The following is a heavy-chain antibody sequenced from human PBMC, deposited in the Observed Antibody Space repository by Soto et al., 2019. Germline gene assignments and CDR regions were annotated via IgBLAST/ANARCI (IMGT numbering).Heavy chain of an antibody. D-gene: IGHD3-22*01. J-gene: IGHJ5*02. V-gene: IGHV4-31*03. CDR1: GGSISSGGYY. Sequence: QVQLQESGPGLVKPSQTLSLTCTVSGGSISSGGYYWSWIRQHPGKGLEWIGYIYYSGSTYYNPSLKSRVTILVDTSKNQFSLKLSSVTAADTAVYDCARSTADYDSSGYYYGWFDPWGQGTMVTVSS. CDR2: IYYSGST. CDR3: ARSTADYDSSGYYYGWFDP.